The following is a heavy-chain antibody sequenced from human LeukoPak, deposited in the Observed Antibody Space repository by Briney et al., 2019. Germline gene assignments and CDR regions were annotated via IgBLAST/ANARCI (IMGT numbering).Heavy chain of an antibody. CDR2: INPSAGST. CDR3: ARKVVGALMLDY. V-gene: IGHV1-46*01. CDR1: GYTFTRYY. D-gene: IGHD1-26*01. Sequence: ASVKVSCKASGYTFTRYYLHWVRQAPGQGLEWMGIINPSAGSTSFAQNFQGRVTMTRDTSTSTVYMELSSLRSEDTAVYCCARKVVGALMLDYWGQGTLVTVSS. J-gene: IGHJ4*02.